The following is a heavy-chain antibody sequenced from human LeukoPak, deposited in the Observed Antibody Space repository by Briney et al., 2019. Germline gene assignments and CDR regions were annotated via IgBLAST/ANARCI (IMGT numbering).Heavy chain of an antibody. CDR3: AKGPYSSGWYYFDY. V-gene: IGHV3-30*18. CDR1: GFTFSSYD. Sequence: GRSLRLSCAAPGFTFSSYDMHWVRQAPGKGLEWVAVISYDGSNKYYADSVKGRFTISRDNSKNTLYLQMNSLRAEDTAVYYCAKGPYSSGWYYFDYWGQGTLVTVSS. CDR2: ISYDGSNK. J-gene: IGHJ4*02. D-gene: IGHD6-19*01.